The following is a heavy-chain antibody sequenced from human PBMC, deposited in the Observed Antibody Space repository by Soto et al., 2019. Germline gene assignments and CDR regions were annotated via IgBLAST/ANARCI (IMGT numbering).Heavy chain of an antibody. CDR2: IYYSGST. V-gene: IGHV4-30-4*01. Sequence: SETLSLTCTVSGGSLSRGGYYWSWIRQPPGKGLEWIGYIYYSGSTYYNPSLKSRVTISVDTSKNQFSLKLSSVTAADTAVYYCARDTGDDSSGYYSYWGQGTLVTVS. D-gene: IGHD3-22*01. CDR1: GGSLSRGGYY. J-gene: IGHJ4*02. CDR3: ARDTGDDSSGYYSY.